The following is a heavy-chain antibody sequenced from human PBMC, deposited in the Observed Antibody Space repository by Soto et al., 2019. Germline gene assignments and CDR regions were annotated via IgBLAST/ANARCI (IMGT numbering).Heavy chain of an antibody. D-gene: IGHD3-3*01. V-gene: IGHV1-69*13. Sequence: SVKVSCKASGGTFSSYAISWVRQAPGQGLEWMGGIIPIFGTANYAQKFQGRVTITADESTSTAYMELSSLRSEDTAVYYCARAQSYYDFWTDTHLAYPNDYWGQGTLVTVSS. CDR2: IIPIFGTA. CDR1: GGTFSSYA. J-gene: IGHJ4*02. CDR3: ARAQSYYDFWTDTHLAYPNDY.